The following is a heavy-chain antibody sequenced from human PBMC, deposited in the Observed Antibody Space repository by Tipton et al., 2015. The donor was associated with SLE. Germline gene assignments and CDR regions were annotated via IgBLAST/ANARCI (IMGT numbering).Heavy chain of an antibody. J-gene: IGHJ5*02. V-gene: IGHV4-4*07. CDR3: ARSAYDSLEP. D-gene: IGHD5-12*01. CDR1: GGSMAHYY. CDR2: LYAAGDT. Sequence: TLSLTCTVSGGSMAHYYCNWIRQSAGKGLEWIGRLYAAGDTDYNPSLKSRVTLAVDTSKKQLSMKMTSVTVADTAVYFCARSAYDSLEPSGQGILVTVSS.